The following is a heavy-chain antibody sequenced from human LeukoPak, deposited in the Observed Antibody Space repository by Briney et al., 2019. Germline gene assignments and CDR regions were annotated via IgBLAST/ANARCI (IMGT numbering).Heavy chain of an antibody. CDR1: GGSISSYY. D-gene: IGHD3-9*01. J-gene: IGHJ5*02. CDR3: ARGAYDILTGYSP. CDR2: IYYSGST. V-gene: IGHV4-59*01. Sequence: SETLSLTCTVSGGSISSYYWSWIRQPPGKGLEWIGYIYYSGSTNYNPSLKSRVTISVDTSKNQFSLKLSSVTAADTAVYYCARGAYDILTGYSPWGQGTLVTVSS.